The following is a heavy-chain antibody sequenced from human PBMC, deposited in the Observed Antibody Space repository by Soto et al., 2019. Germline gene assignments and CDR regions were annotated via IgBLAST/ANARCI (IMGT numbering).Heavy chain of an antibody. D-gene: IGHD6-19*01. V-gene: IGHV3-74*01. CDR3: AVAVAGPTAIGY. CDR2: INSDGSST. J-gene: IGHJ4*02. CDR1: GFTFSSYW. Sequence: GGSLRLSCAASGFTFSSYWMHWVRQAPGKGLVWVSRINSDGSSTSYADSVKGRFTISRDNAKNTLYLQMNSLRAEDTAVYYCAVAVAGPTAIGYWGQGTLVTVPQ.